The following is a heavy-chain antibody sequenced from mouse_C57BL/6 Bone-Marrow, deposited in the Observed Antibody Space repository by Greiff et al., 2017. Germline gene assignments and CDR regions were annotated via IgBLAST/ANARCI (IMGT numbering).Heavy chain of an antibody. V-gene: IGHV1-69*01. CDR1: GYTFTSYW. Sequence: VQLQQPGAELVMPGASVKLSCKASGYTFTSYWMHWVKQRPGQGLEWIGEIDPSDSYTNYNQKFKGKSTLTVNKSSSTAYMQLSSLTSEDSAVYDCARGDYGGQGTTLTVSS. CDR2: IDPSDSYT. CDR3: ARGDY. J-gene: IGHJ2*01.